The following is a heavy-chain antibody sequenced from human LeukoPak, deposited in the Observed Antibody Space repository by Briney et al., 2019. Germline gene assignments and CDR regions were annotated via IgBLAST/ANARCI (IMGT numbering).Heavy chain of an antibody. D-gene: IGHD1-26*01. V-gene: IGHV3-66*04. Sequence: GGSLRLSCAASGFTFSSSWMSWVRQAPGKGLEWVSIIFSGDNTFYADSVKGRFTISRDNSKNTLYLQMNSLRAEDTAVYYCARLIVSGTYDYFDYWGQGTLVTVSS. CDR2: IFSGDNT. CDR3: ARLIVSGTYDYFDY. CDR1: GFTFSSSW. J-gene: IGHJ4*02.